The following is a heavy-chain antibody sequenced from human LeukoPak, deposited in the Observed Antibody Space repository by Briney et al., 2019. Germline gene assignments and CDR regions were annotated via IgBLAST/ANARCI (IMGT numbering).Heavy chain of an antibody. CDR2: VKQDGSEE. J-gene: IGHJ5*01. D-gene: IGHD2-21*01. CDR1: GFTFSSYW. V-gene: IGHV3-7*03. CDR3: ARDKGGDEGFKFDS. Sequence: GGSLRLSCAASGFTFSSYWMSWVRQAPGKGLEWVANVKQDGSEEYYVDSVRGRFTIFRDNAKNSLYLQMNSLRAEDTALYYFARDKGGDEGFKFDSWGQGTLVTVSS.